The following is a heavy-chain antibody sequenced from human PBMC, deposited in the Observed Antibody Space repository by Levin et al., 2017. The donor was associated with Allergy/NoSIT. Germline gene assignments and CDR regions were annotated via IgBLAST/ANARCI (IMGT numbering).Heavy chain of an antibody. V-gene: IGHV1-2*06. Sequence: ASVKVSCKASGNIFTAYYIHWMRQAPGQGLEWVGRIHPNSCLTNYAQRLQGRVTMTRDTSISTAYLELSSLRPDETAVYYCARRLAAARGDAFDIWGQGTLVAVSS. CDR2: IHPNSCLT. J-gene: IGHJ3*02. CDR1: GNIFTAYY. D-gene: IGHD6-13*01. CDR3: ARRLAAARGDAFDI.